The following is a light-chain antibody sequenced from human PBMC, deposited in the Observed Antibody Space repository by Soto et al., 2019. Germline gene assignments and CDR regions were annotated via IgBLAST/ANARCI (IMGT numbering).Light chain of an antibody. J-gene: IGKJ2*01. CDR3: QQYDSRPHT. CDR1: QDITLY. V-gene: IGKV1-33*01. Sequence: DIQMTQSPSSLSASVGDRVTITCQASQDITLYLNWYQHKVGKAPNLLIHDVSTLETGVPARFSGRGSGTIFTLTIINLQPEDVATYYCQQYDSRPHTFGQGTKVEIK. CDR2: DVS.